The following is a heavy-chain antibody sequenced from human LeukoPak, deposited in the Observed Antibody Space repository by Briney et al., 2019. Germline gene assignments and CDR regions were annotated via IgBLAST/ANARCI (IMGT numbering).Heavy chain of an antibody. Sequence: KPGGSLRLSCAASGFTFSSYSMNWVRQAPGKGLEWVSSITSSSSYIYYADSVKGRFTISRDNAKNSLYLQMNSLRAEDTAVYYCARSMGGYFYDPRASDYWGQGTLVTVSS. J-gene: IGHJ4*02. CDR2: ITSSSSYI. D-gene: IGHD2/OR15-2a*01. CDR1: GFTFSSYS. V-gene: IGHV3-21*01. CDR3: ARSMGGYFYDPRASDY.